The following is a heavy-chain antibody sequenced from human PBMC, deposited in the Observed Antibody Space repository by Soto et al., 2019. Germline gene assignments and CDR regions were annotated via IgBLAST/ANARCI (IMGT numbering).Heavy chain of an antibody. J-gene: IGHJ6*02. V-gene: IGHV6-1*01. CDR2: TYYRSKWYT. Sequence: SQTLSLTCAISGDTVSSNIAAWNWTRQSPSRGLEWLGRTYYRSKWYTDYAASVKSRITINPDTSKNQFSLQLNSVTPEDTAVYYCARDFAAHNWNYGLYGMDVWGQGTTVTVSS. D-gene: IGHD1-7*01. CDR3: ARDFAAHNWNYGLYGMDV. CDR1: GDTVSSNIAA.